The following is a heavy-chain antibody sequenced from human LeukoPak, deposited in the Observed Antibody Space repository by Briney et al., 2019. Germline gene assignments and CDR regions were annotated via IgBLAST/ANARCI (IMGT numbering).Heavy chain of an antibody. CDR3: ARVTYYDSSGYSDDAFDI. D-gene: IGHD3-22*01. CDR1: GFIFSDYG. J-gene: IGHJ3*02. Sequence: GGSLRLSCIASGFIFSDYGMHWVRQAPGKGLDWVASISHDGTNTYYADSVKGRFTISRDNAKNSLYLQMNSLRAEDTAVYYCARVTYYDSSGYSDDAFDIWGQGTMVTVSS. V-gene: IGHV3-30*04. CDR2: ISHDGTNT.